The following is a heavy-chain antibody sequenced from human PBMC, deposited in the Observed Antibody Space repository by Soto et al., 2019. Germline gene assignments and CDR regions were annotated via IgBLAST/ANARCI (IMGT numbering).Heavy chain of an antibody. Sequence: ASETLSLTCTVSGGSISSHYWSWIRQPPGKGLEWIGYIYYSGSTNYNPSLKSRVTISVDTSKNQFSLKLSSVTAADTAVYYCARSQSAVVAAIGYWGQGTLVPVSS. V-gene: IGHV4-59*08. CDR1: GGSISSHY. D-gene: IGHD2-15*01. CDR2: IYYSGST. J-gene: IGHJ4*02. CDR3: ARSQSAVVAAIGY.